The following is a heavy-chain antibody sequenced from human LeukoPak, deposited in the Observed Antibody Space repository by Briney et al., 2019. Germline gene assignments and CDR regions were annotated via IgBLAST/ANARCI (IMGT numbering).Heavy chain of an antibody. D-gene: IGHD6-19*01. CDR3: ARSWPVAGTIAFDI. Sequence: GGSLRPSCAASGFTFSSYSMNWVRQAPGKGLEWVSSISTGNSFIYYIDSVKGRFTISRDNAKKSLYLQMNSLRAEDTAVYYCARSWPVAGTIAFDIWGQGTMVTVSS. CDR2: ISTGNSFI. V-gene: IGHV3-21*01. J-gene: IGHJ3*02. CDR1: GFTFSSYS.